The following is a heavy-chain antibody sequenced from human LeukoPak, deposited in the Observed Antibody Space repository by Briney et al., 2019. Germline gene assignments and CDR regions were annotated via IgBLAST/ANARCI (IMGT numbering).Heavy chain of an antibody. CDR1: GGSFSGYY. CDR2: INHSGST. Sequence: SETLSLTCAVYGGSFSGYYWSWIRQPPGKGLEWIGEINHSGSTNYNPSLKSRVTISVDTSKNQFSLTPSSVTAADTAVYFCASIRYCSDGNCYSAFDNWGQGSLVTVSS. CDR3: ASIRYCSDGNCYSAFDN. D-gene: IGHD2-15*01. J-gene: IGHJ4*02. V-gene: IGHV4-34*01.